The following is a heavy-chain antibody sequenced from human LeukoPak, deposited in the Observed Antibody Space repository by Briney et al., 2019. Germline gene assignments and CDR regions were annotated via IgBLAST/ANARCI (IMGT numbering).Heavy chain of an antibody. V-gene: IGHV3-23*01. CDR2: ISGSGGST. Sequence: AISGSGGSTYYADSVKGRFTISRDNSKNTLYLQMNSLRAEDTAVYYCAKAPGIAVARVYFDYWGQGTLVTVSS. J-gene: IGHJ4*02. D-gene: IGHD6-19*01. CDR3: AKAPGIAVARVYFDY.